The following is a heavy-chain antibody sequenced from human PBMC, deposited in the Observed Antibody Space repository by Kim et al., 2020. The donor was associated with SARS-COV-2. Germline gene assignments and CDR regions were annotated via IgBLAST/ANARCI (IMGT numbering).Heavy chain of an antibody. D-gene: IGHD2-8*02. CDR3: ARRARYYTGGNYYAGLFDY. CDR2: IYGDDSET. CDR1: GYSFTNYW. J-gene: IGHJ4*02. Sequence: GESLKISCKGSGYSFTNYWIGWVRQMPGKGLEWMGIIYGDDSETRYSPSFQGQVTMSADKPISTAYLQWSSLKASDSAIYYCARRARYYTGGNYYAGLFDYWGQGTLVTVSS. V-gene: IGHV5-51*01.